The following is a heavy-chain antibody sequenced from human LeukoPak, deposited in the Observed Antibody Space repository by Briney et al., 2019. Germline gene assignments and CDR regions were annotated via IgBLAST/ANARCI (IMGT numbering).Heavy chain of an antibody. V-gene: IGHV3-30*02. CDR2: IRFDGSNE. Sequence: PGGPLRLSCAASGFTFSTFGMHWVRQAPGKGLEWVAFIRFDGSNEYYADSVKGRFTISRDNSKNTLYLQMNGLRAEDTAVYYCAKSDQRLPDYWGQGTLATVSS. CDR3: AKSDQRLPDY. D-gene: IGHD2-2*01. J-gene: IGHJ4*02. CDR1: GFTFSTFG.